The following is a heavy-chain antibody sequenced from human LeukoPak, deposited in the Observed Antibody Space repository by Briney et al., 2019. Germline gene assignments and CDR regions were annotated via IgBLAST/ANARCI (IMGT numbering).Heavy chain of an antibody. CDR3: ARANFLYCSSSTCLFDY. D-gene: IGHD2-2*01. V-gene: IGHV1-2*02. Sequence: ASVKVSCKASGYTFTDYYMHWVRQAPGQGFEWMGWINPNDGDTNYAQKFQGRVTMTRDTSISTAHMEVSRLRSDDTAVYYSARANFLYCSSSTCLFDYWGQGTLVTVSS. CDR2: INPNDGDT. CDR1: GYTFTDYY. J-gene: IGHJ4*02.